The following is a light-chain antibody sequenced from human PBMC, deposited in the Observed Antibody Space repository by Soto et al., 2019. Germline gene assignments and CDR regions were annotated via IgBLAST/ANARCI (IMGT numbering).Light chain of an antibody. CDR2: DVF. V-gene: IGLV2-14*01. J-gene: IGLJ1*01. CDR3: SSFTSSSSYV. Sequence: QSVLTQPASVSGSPGQSITLLCTGTSSDFGIYSSVSWYQQHPGKAPKLMIHDVFYRPSGVSSRFSGSRSGNTASLTISGLQAEDEADYYCSSFTSSSSYVFGPGTKVTVL. CDR1: SSDFGIYSS.